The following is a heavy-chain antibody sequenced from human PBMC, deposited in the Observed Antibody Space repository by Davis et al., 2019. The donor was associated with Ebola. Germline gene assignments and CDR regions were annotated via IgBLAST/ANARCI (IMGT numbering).Heavy chain of an antibody. J-gene: IGHJ4*02. D-gene: IGHD1-1*01. CDR1: GFTFSSYS. V-gene: IGHV3-21*01. CDR3: ARDHMENYFDY. CDR2: ISSSSSYI. Sequence: GESLKISCAASGFTFSSYSMNWVRQAPGKGLEWVSSISSSSSYIYYADSVKGRFTISRDNSKNTLYLQMNSLRAEDTAVYYCARDHMENYFDYWGQGTLVTVSS.